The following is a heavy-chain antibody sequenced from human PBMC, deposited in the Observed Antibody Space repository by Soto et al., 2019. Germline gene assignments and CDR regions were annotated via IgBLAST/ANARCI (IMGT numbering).Heavy chain of an antibody. CDR1: GYTFTGYY. CDR3: ARAFGGLGQQLGLDY. Sequence: QVQLVQSGAEVKKPGASVKVSCKASGYTFTGYYMHWGRQAPGQGLEWMGWINPNSGGTNYVQKFQGWVTMTRDTSISTAYLEVSRLISDDTAVYDCARAFGGLGQQLGLDYWGQGTLVTFSS. CDR2: INPNSGGT. D-gene: IGHD6-13*01. V-gene: IGHV1-2*04. J-gene: IGHJ4*02.